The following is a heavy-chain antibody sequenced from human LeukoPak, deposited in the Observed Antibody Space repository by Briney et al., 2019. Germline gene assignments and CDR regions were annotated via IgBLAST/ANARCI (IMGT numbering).Heavy chain of an antibody. CDR3: ARLDGAYYMDV. CDR2: IYPGDSDT. CDR1: GSIFASYW. D-gene: IGHD3-9*01. Sequence: TPGASLQISWKGSGSIFASYWIGWGRQLPGKGLEWMGIIYPGDSDTRDSPSFHGQVTISADKSISTAYLQWSSLKASDTAMYYCARLDGAYYMDVRGKGTTVTVSS. V-gene: IGHV5-51*01. J-gene: IGHJ6*03.